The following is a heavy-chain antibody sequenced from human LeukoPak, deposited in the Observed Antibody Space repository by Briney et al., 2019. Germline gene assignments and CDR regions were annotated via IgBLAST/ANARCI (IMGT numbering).Heavy chain of an antibody. CDR2: ISYSGTT. V-gene: IGHV4-30-4*01. D-gene: IGHD2-2*01. Sequence: SETLSLTCTVSGGSISSGVYYWTWVRQPPGEGLEWIGYISYSGTTYSNPSLKTRLTISTDTSKSQFSLMLTSVTAADTAVYYCARYYCGSTDCPGIDYWGQGTLVTVSS. J-gene: IGHJ4*02. CDR1: GGSISSGVYY. CDR3: ARYYCGSTDCPGIDY.